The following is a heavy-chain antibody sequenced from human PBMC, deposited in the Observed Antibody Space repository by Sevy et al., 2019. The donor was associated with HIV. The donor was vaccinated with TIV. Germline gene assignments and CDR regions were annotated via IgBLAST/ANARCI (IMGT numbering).Heavy chain of an antibody. CDR3: TRPGDYYDSSGYWGAFDI. J-gene: IGHJ3*02. CDR1: GFTFSNAW. Sequence: GGSLRLSCAASGFTFSNAWMSWVRQAPGKGLEWVGRIKSKTDGGTTDYAAPVKGRFTISRDDAKKTLYLQMNSLKTEDTAVYYCTRPGDYYDSSGYWGAFDIWGQGTMVTVSS. D-gene: IGHD3-22*01. CDR2: IKSKTDGGTT. V-gene: IGHV3-15*01.